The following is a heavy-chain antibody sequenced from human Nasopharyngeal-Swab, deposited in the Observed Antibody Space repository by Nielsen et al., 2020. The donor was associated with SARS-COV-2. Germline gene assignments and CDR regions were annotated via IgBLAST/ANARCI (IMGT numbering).Heavy chain of an antibody. CDR2: IKQDGSEK. V-gene: IGHV3-7*01. J-gene: IGHJ6*02. Sequence: WIRQPPGKGLEWVANIKQDGSEKYYVDSVKGRFTISRDNAKNSLYLQMNSLRAEDTAVYYCARAGDSSGYYFYYCYGMDVWGQGTTVTVSS. D-gene: IGHD3-22*01. CDR3: ARAGDSSGYYFYYCYGMDV.